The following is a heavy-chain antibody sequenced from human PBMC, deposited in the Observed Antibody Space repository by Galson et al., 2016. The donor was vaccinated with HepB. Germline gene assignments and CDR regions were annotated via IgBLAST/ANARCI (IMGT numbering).Heavy chain of an antibody. CDR2: IWYDGSNK. Sequence: SLRLSCAASGFTFSSYGMHWVRQAPGKRLEWVAVIWYDGSNKYYADSVKGRFTISRDNSKNTLYLQMNSLRAEDTAGYNCAIGLLTARPNYYYGMGVWGRGTTVTVSS. J-gene: IGHJ6*04. CDR1: GFTFSSYG. V-gene: IGHV3-33*01. CDR3: AIGLLTARPNYYYGMGV. D-gene: IGHD6-6*01.